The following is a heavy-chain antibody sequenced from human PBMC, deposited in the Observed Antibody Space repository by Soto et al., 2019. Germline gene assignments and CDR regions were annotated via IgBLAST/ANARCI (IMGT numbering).Heavy chain of an antibody. CDR1: GFTFSSYW. D-gene: IGHD6-13*01. CDR3: ARGGSCSWYRSYYYYYMDV. J-gene: IGHJ6*03. V-gene: IGHV3-7*01. CDR2: VKQDGSEK. Sequence: PGGSPGLSCAAPGFTFSSYWMSWVRPGPGKGAEWVANVKQDGSEKYYVDSVKGRFTISRDNAKNSLYLQMNSLRAEDTAVYYCARGGSCSWYRSYYYYYMDVWGKGTTVTVSS.